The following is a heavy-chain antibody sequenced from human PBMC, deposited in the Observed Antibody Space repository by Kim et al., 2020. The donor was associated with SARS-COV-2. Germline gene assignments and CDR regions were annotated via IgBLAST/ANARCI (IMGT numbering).Heavy chain of an antibody. CDR1: GFTFSSYS. CDR3: ARDSVLAAPGGHNFRGWFDP. V-gene: IGHV3-21*01. Sequence: GGSLRLSCAASGFTFSSYSMNWVRQAPGKGLEWVSSISSSSSYIYYADSVKGRFTISRDNAKNSLYLQMNSLRAEDTAVYYCARDSVLAAPGGHNFRGWFDPWGQGTLVTVSS. D-gene: IGHD1-20*01. CDR2: ISSSSSYI. J-gene: IGHJ5*02.